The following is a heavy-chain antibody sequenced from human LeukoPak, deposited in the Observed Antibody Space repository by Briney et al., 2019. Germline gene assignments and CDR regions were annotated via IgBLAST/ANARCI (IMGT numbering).Heavy chain of an antibody. CDR3: ARFAWDFSYYYMDV. J-gene: IGHJ6*03. Sequence: GGSLRLSCAASGITFSSYWMHWVRQAPGKGLVWVSRITSDGSNTNYADSVEGRFTISRDNAKNSLYLQMNNLRAEDTAVYYCARFAWDFSYYYMDVWGKGTTVTISS. CDR2: ITSDGSNT. CDR1: GITFSSYW. D-gene: IGHD1-26*01. V-gene: IGHV3-74*01.